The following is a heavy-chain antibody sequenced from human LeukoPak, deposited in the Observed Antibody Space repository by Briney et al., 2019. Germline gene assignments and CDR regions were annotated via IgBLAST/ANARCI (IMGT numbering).Heavy chain of an antibody. CDR2: IHYSGKA. CDR3: ARFGADYDMDV. D-gene: IGHD3-16*01. V-gene: IGHV4-59*11. CDR1: GGSISGHY. Sequence: SETLSLTCTVSGGSISGHYWTWVRQPPGEGLEWIGQIHYSGKADYNPSLRSRITIPVDTSKNQMSLKVTSVTAADTAVYYCARFGADYDMDVWGQGTTVTVS. J-gene: IGHJ6*02.